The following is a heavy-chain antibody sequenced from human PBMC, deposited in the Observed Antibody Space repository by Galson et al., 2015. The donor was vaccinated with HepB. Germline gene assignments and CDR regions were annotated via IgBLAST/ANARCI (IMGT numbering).Heavy chain of an antibody. J-gene: IGHJ6*03. D-gene: IGHD2-21*01. CDR1: GGTFSSYA. V-gene: IGHV1-69*13. CDR2: IIPIFGTA. Sequence: SVKVSCKASGGTFSSYAISWVRQAPGQGLEWMGGIIPIFGTANYAQKFQGRVTITADESTSTAYMELSSLRSEDTAVYYCARGAGEMDYYYYMDVWGKGTTVTVSS. CDR3: ARGAGEMDYYYYMDV.